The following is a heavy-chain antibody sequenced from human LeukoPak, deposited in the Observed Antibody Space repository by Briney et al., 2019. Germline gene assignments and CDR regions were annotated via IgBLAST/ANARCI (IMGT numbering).Heavy chain of an antibody. Sequence: PSETLSLTCAVSGGSISSSNWWSWVRQPPGKGLEWIGEIYHSGSTNYNPSLKSRVTISVDTSKNQFSLKLSSVTAADTAVYYCASIRPGGGYYTSYYYMDVWGKGTTVTVSS. CDR3: ASIRPGGGYYTSYYYMDV. J-gene: IGHJ6*03. D-gene: IGHD3-3*01. CDR2: IYHSGST. CDR1: GGSISSSNW. V-gene: IGHV4-4*02.